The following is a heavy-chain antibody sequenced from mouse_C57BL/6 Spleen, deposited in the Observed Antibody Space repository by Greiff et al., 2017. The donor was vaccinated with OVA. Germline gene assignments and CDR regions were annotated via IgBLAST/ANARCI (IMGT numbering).Heavy chain of an antibody. Sequence: QVQLKESGPGILQPSQTLSLTCSFSGFSLSTFGMGVGWIRQPSGKGLEWLAHIWWDDDKYYNPALKSRLTISKDTSKNQVFLKIAYVDTSDTATYYCALFTYYSNTYYFDYWGQGTTLTVSS. CDR3: ALFTYYSNTYYFDY. CDR1: GFSLSTFGMG. D-gene: IGHD2-5*01. V-gene: IGHV8-8*01. CDR2: IWWDDDK. J-gene: IGHJ2*01.